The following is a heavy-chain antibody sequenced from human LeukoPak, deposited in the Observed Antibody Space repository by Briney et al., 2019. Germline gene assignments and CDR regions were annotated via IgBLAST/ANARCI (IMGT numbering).Heavy chain of an antibody. CDR1: GGTFSSYA. J-gene: IGHJ3*02. CDR2: IIPIFGTA. D-gene: IGHD1-7*01. CDR3: ATRESNRYNWNYGDAFDI. Sequence: ASVKVSCKASGGTFSSYAISWVRQAPGQGLEWMGGIIPIFGTANYAQKFQGRVTITADESTSTAYMELGSLRSDDTAVYYCATRESNRYNWNYGDAFDIWGQGTMVTVSS. V-gene: IGHV1-69*13.